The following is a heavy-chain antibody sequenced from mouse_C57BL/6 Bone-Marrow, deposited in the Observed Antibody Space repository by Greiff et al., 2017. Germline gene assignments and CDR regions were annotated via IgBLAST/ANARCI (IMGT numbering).Heavy chain of an antibody. J-gene: IGHJ1*03. CDR2: IYPRSGNT. CDR1: GYTFTSYG. Sequence: QVQLQQSGAELARPGASVKLSCKASGYTFTSYGISWVKQRTGQGLEWIGEIYPRSGNTYYTEKFKGKATLTADKSSSTAYMELRSLTSEDSAVYFCGRLRLRRSGYFDVWGTGTTVTVSS. CDR3: GRLRLRRSGYFDV. V-gene: IGHV1-81*01. D-gene: IGHD2-4*01.